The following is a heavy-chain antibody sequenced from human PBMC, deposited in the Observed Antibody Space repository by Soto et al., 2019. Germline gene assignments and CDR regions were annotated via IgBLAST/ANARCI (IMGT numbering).Heavy chain of an antibody. CDR2: IKSKRDGGTG. Sequence: EVQILQSGGGLVKPGGSLRLSFATYGFSFSVTWMTWVRQAPGKGLEWVGRIKSKRDGGTGDLAAPVKGGFTISRDGARETVYLHMDSLKIEDTAGYYCTARSYYENSWWGQGTLVAVSS. J-gene: IGHJ4*02. V-gene: IGHV3-15*01. CDR1: GFSFSVTW. CDR3: TARSYYENSW. D-gene: IGHD3-22*01.